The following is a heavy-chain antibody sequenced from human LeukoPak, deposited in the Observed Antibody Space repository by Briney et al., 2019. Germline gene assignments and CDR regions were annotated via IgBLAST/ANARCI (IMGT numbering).Heavy chain of an antibody. Sequence: GGSLRLSCAASGFTFSSYAMSWVRQAPGKGLEWVSAISGSGGSTYYADSVKGRFTISRDNSKNTLYLQMNSLRAEDTAVYYCAKGYCSSTSCWTNFDPWGQGTLVTVSS. V-gene: IGHV3-23*01. CDR3: AKGYCSSTSCWTNFDP. CDR1: GFTFSSYA. CDR2: ISGSGGST. D-gene: IGHD2-2*01. J-gene: IGHJ5*02.